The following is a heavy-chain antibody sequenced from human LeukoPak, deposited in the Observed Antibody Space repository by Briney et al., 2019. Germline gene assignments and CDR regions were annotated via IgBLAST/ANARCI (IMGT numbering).Heavy chain of an antibody. J-gene: IGHJ3*02. D-gene: IGHD3-9*01. CDR2: ISSSGGST. CDR3: ARGGILTGYSPHHDAFDI. V-gene: IGHV3-23*01. CDR1: GFTFSSYA. Sequence: PGGSLRLSCAASGFTFSSYAVNWVRQAPGKGLEWVSAISSSGGSTYYADSVKGRFTISRDNSKNTLYLQMNSLRAEGTAVYYCARGGILTGYSPHHDAFDIWGQGTMVTVSS.